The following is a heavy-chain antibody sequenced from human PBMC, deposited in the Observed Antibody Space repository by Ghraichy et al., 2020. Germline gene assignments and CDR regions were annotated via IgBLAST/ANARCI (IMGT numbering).Heavy chain of an antibody. CDR2: IYYSGST. Sequence: SQTLSLTCTVSGGSISSYYWSWIRQPPGKGLEWIGYIYYSGSTNYNPSLKSRVTISVDTSKNQFSLKLSSVTAADTAVYYCARGPVLRFLEWLWPTAPNYYYYYMDVWGKGTTVTVSS. J-gene: IGHJ6*03. CDR1: GGSISSYY. V-gene: IGHV4-59*01. CDR3: ARGPVLRFLEWLWPTAPNYYYYYMDV. D-gene: IGHD3-3*01.